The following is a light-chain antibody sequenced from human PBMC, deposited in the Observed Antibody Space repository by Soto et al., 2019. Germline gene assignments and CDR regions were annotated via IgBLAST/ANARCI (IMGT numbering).Light chain of an antibody. Sequence: DNKMTLSPSTLSASMGDSVTITCRASQSITTWLAWYQQRPGKAPKLLIYGASTRATGIPARFSGSGSGTEFTLTISSLQSEDFAVYFCQRYNNWHRITFGQGTRLENK. V-gene: IGKV1-5*01. CDR3: QRYNNWHRIT. CDR2: GAS. J-gene: IGKJ5*01. CDR1: QSITTW.